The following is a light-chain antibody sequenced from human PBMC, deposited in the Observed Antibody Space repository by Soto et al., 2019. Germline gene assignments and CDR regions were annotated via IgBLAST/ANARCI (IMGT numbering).Light chain of an antibody. CDR2: DVS. CDR3: SSYTSSSTPKVV. Sequence: QSALTQPASVSGSPGQSITISCTGTSSDVGGYNYVSWYQQHPGKAPELMIYDVSNRPSGVSNRFSGSKSGNTASLTISGLQAEDEADYYCSSYTSSSTPKVVFGGGTKLTVL. V-gene: IGLV2-14*01. CDR1: SSDVGGYNY. J-gene: IGLJ2*01.